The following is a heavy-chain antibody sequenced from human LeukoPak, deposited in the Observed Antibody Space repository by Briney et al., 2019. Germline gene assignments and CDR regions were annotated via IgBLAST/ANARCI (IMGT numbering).Heavy chain of an antibody. V-gene: IGHV1-18*01. CDR2: ISAYNGST. D-gene: IGHD2-15*01. Sequence: ASVKVSCKASGYTFTSYGISWVRQAPGQGLEWMGWISAYNGSTNYAQKLQGRVTMTTDTSTSTAYMELRSLRSDDTAVYYCARAGYCSGGSCYPYYYYYYMDVWGKGTTVTVSS. CDR1: GYTFTSYG. J-gene: IGHJ6*03. CDR3: ARAGYCSGGSCYPYYYYYYMDV.